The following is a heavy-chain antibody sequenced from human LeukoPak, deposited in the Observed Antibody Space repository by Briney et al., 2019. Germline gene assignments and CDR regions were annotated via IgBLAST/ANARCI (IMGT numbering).Heavy chain of an antibody. Sequence: ASVKVSCKASGYTFTDYYMHWVRQAPGQGLEWMGWINPNSGGTNYAQKFQGRVTMTRDTSISTAYMELSRLRYDDTAVYFCARSTTPNENEYFEYWGQGTLVTVSS. CDR2: INPNSGGT. D-gene: IGHD2/OR15-2a*01. J-gene: IGHJ1*01. V-gene: IGHV1-2*02. CDR3: ARSTTPNENEYFEY. CDR1: GYTFTDYY.